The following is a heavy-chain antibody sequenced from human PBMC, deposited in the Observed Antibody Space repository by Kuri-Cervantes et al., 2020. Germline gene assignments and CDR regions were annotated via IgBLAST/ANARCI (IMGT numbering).Heavy chain of an antibody. CDR1: GFTFSSYW. Sequence: GGSLRLSCAASGFTFSSYWMHWVRQAPEKGLVWVSRINSDGSSTSYADSVKGRFTISRDNAKNSLYLQMNSLRAEDTDVYYCARSRYNWNDRSVKDAFNIWGQGTMVTVSS. D-gene: IGHD1-20*01. V-gene: IGHV3-74*01. J-gene: IGHJ3*02. CDR3: ARSRYNWNDRSVKDAFNI. CDR2: INSDGSST.